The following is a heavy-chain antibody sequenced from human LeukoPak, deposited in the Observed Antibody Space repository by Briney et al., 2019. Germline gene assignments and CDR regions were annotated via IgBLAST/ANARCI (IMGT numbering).Heavy chain of an antibody. V-gene: IGHV3-23*01. CDR2: ISSSGGST. Sequence: PGGSPRLSCTASGFTFSSYAMSWVRQAPGKGLEWVSGISSSGGSTYPADSVKGRFTISRDSSKNTLYLQMNSLRAEDTALYYCAKGLLASITSGGFDIWGQGTMVTVSS. CDR3: AKGLLASITSGGFDI. D-gene: IGHD1-14*01. CDR1: GFTFSSYA. J-gene: IGHJ3*02.